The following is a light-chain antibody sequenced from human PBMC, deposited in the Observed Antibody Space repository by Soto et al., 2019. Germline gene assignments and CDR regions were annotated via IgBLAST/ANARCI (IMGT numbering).Light chain of an antibody. CDR2: GAS. J-gene: IGKJ5*01. CDR3: QQCGSSST. Sequence: EIVLTQSPCTLSLYTGERATLSCRASQTFSNSFLSWFQQIPGQAPRLLIYGASMRATGIPDRFSGSGSGTDFTLTISRLEPEDFAVYYCQQCGSSSTFGQGTRLE. CDR1: QTFSNSF. V-gene: IGKV3-20*01.